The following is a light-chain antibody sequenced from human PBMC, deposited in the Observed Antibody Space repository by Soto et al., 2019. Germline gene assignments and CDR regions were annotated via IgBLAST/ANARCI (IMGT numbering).Light chain of an antibody. CDR1: ESVSSTY. V-gene: IGKV3-20*01. J-gene: IGKJ4*01. CDR2: GAS. Sequence: EIVLTQFPGTLSLSPGERATLSCRASESVSSTYLAWYQQKPGQPPRLLIYGASSRATGIPDRFSGSGSGTDFNLTIGRLEPEDFAVYYCQQYGSSPPVSFGGGTRVDIK. CDR3: QQYGSSPPVS.